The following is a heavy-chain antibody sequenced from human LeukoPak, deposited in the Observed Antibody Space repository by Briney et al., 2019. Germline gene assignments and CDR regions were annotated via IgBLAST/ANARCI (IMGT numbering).Heavy chain of an antibody. CDR3: AKDPSSSSGWYFDI. V-gene: IGHV3-23*01. CDR1: GFTFNNYA. J-gene: IGHJ2*01. D-gene: IGHD6-6*01. CDR2: ISGSGVST. Sequence: GGSLRLSCAASGFTFNNYAMTWVRQAPGKGLEWVSSISGSGVSTDYADSVKGRFTISRDNFKNTLYLQMKNLRAEDTAVYYCAKDPSSSSGWYFDIWGRGTLVFVSS.